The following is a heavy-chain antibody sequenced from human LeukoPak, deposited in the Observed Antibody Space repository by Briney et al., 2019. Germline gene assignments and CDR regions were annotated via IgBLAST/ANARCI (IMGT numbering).Heavy chain of an antibody. J-gene: IGHJ5*02. CDR2: IIPILGIA. D-gene: IGHD3-22*01. V-gene: IGHV1-69*04. Sequence: ASVKVSCKASGGTFSSYAISWVRQAPGQGLEWMGRIIPILGIANYAQKFQGRVTITADKSTSTAYMELSSLRSEDTAVYYCARGGTSYYYDTPFGPWGQGTLVTVSS. CDR3: ARGGTSYYYDTPFGP. CDR1: GGTFSSYA.